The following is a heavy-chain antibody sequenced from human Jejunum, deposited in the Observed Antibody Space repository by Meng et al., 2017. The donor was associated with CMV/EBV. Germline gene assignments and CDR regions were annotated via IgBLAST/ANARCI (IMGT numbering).Heavy chain of an antibody. CDR3: ATFQVYADDNY. Sequence: SCKGSGYTFIDQYIHWIQEAPGKGLEWMGLVDPEDGDTIYAKKFQDRVAMTADTSTDTAYMELSSLRSEDTAVYYCATFQVYADDNYWGQGTLVTGSS. D-gene: IGHD6-6*01. V-gene: IGHV1-69-2*01. CDR1: GYTFIDQY. CDR2: VDPEDGDT. J-gene: IGHJ4*02.